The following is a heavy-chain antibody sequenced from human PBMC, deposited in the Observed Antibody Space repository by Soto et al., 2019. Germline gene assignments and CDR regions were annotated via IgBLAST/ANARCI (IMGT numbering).Heavy chain of an antibody. CDR3: AKDRYYYGSGSYGPRIDY. V-gene: IGHV3-30*18. Sequence: QLQLVESGGGVVQPGRSLRLSCAASGFTFTNYGIHWVRQTPGKGLEWVAVISYDGRNQYYADSVKGRFTISKDISKNMVYLQMNSLRAEDTAMYHCAKDRYYYGSGSYGPRIDYWGQGTLVIASS. CDR2: ISYDGRNQ. D-gene: IGHD3-10*01. CDR1: GFTFTNYG. J-gene: IGHJ4*02.